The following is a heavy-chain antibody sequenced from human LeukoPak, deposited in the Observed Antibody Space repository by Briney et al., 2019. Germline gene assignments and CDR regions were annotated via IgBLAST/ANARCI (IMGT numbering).Heavy chain of an antibody. CDR1: GFTFSSYG. CDR2: IWYDGSNK. CDR3: AREYLDWYFDL. D-gene: IGHD2-2*01. Sequence: PGGSLRLSCAASGFTFSSYGMHWVRQAPGKGLEWVAVIWYDGSNKYYADSVKGRSTISRDNSKNTLYLQMNSLRAEDTAVYYCAREYLDWYFDLWGRGTLVTVSS. J-gene: IGHJ2*01. V-gene: IGHV3-33*01.